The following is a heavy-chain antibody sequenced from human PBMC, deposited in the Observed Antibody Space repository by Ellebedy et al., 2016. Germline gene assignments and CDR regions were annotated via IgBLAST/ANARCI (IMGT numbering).Heavy chain of an antibody. D-gene: IGHD6-19*01. V-gene: IGHV3-7*01. CDR2: IKEDGSGK. Sequence: GGSLRLSCAASGFMLRDSWMSWVRQAPGKGLEWVAHIKEDGSGKYHVDSVKGRFTIARDNARNSLYLQMNSLRAEDTAVYYCSIGSGGWKFDIWGQGTLVTVSS. CDR3: SIGSGGWKFDI. J-gene: IGHJ4*02. CDR1: GFMLRDSW.